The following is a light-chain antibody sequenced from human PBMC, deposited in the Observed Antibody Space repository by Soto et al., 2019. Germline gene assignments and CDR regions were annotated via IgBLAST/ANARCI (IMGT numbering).Light chain of an antibody. CDR1: HSVSSY. J-gene: IGKJ1*01. V-gene: IGKV3-11*01. CDR3: QQYNNWPPWT. CDR2: DAS. Sequence: EVVLTQSPATLSLSPGERATLSCRASHSVSSYLAWYQQKPGQAPRLLIYDASNRATGIPDRFSGSGSGTDFTLTISSLQSEDFAVYHCQQYNNWPPWTFGQGTKVDIK.